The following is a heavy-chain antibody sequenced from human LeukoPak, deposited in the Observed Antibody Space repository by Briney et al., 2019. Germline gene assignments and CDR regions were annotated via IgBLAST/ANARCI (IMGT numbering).Heavy chain of an antibody. Sequence: GGSLRLSCTTSGFSFNTYSMSWVRQAPGKGLEWVSAINDDTPYYTDSVKGRFTVSRDNSRDTLYLHLNSLRAEDTAIYYCAKEYDLWHEQGNWFDTWGQEVLVTVSS. V-gene: IGHV3-23*01. CDR2: INDDTP. J-gene: IGHJ5*02. CDR3: AKEYDLWHEQGNWFDT. CDR1: GFSFNTYS. D-gene: IGHD3-3*01.